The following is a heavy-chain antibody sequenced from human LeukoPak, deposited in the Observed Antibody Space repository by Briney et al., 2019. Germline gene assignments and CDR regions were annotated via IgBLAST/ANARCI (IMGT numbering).Heavy chain of an antibody. D-gene: IGHD3-22*01. CDR2: ISYDGSNK. J-gene: IGHJ4*02. Sequence: GGSLRLSCAASGFTFSSYAMHWVRQAPGKGLEWVAVISYDGSNKYYADSVKGRFTISRDNSKNTLYLQMNSLRPEDTAVYYCARGLAYYYDSSAYFLDYWGQGTLVTVSS. CDR1: GFTFSSYA. CDR3: ARGLAYYYDSSAYFLDY. V-gene: IGHV3-30*04.